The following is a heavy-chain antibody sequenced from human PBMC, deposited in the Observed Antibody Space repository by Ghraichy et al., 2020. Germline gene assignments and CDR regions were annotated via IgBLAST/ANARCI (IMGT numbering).Heavy chain of an antibody. CDR3: ARANRTSITIFGVVIINAFDI. CDR1: GGSFSGYY. V-gene: IGHV4-34*01. J-gene: IGHJ3*02. Sequence: SETLSLTCAVYGGSFSGYYWSWIRQPPGKGLEWIGEINHSGSTNYNPSLKSRVTISVDTSKNQFSLKLSYVTAADTAVYYCARANRTSITIFGVVIINAFDIWGQGTMVTVSS. D-gene: IGHD3-3*01. CDR2: INHSGST.